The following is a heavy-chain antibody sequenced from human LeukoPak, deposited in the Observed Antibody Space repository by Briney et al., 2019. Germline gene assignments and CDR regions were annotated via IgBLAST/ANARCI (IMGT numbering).Heavy chain of an antibody. CDR2: INPNSGGT. V-gene: IGHV1-2*02. Sequence: VASVKVSCKASGYTFTGYYMHWVRQAPGQGLEWMGWINPNSGGTNYAQKFQGRVTMTRDTSISTAYMELSRLRSDDTAVYYCARELLLWFGENYYFDYWGQGTLVTVSS. J-gene: IGHJ4*02. CDR1: GYTFTGYY. CDR3: ARELLLWFGENYYFDY. D-gene: IGHD3-10*01.